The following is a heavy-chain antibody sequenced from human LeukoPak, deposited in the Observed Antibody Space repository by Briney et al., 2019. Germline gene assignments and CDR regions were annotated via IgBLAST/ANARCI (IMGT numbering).Heavy chain of an antibody. D-gene: IGHD3-22*01. Sequence: PGGSLRLSCTVSGFTFSDHYIEWVRQAPGKGLEWVGRFRDKTNSYTTEFAASVKGRLRLSRDDSKNSLYLQMNSLKTEDTAIYYCVRTQSSGLQVFDTWGQGTKVTVSS. J-gene: IGHJ3*02. CDR2: FRDKTNSYTT. CDR3: VRTQSSGLQVFDT. CDR1: GFTFSDHY. V-gene: IGHV3-72*01.